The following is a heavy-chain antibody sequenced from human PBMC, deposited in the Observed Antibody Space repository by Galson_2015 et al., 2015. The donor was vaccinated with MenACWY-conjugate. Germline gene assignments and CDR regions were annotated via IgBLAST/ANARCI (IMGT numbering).Heavy chain of an antibody. J-gene: IGHJ4*02. CDR3: ARGGGGRFDY. D-gene: IGHD3-16*01. V-gene: IGHV3-66*02. CDR1: GFTVSSDY. Sequence: SLRLSCAVSGFTVSSDYMSWVRQALGKGLEWVSVIYSGGSTYYADSVKGRFTISRDSSKNTLYLQMNSLRPEDTAVFYCARGGGGRFDYWGQGALVTVSS. CDR2: IYSGGST.